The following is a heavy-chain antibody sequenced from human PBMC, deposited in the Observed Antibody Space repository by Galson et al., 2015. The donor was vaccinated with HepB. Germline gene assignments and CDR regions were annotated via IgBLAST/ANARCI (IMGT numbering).Heavy chain of an antibody. Sequence: SVKVSCKASGGTFSNYAISWVRQAPGQGPEWLGGTIPIFHTANYAQKSLGRLTITANKFTSTVYMELSSLRSEDTAVHYCACVVSGHDFIGYYFDYWGQGTLVTVSS. CDR1: GGTFSNYA. CDR2: TIPIFHTA. D-gene: IGHD5-12*01. CDR3: ACVVSGHDFIGYYFDY. V-gene: IGHV1-69*06. J-gene: IGHJ4*02.